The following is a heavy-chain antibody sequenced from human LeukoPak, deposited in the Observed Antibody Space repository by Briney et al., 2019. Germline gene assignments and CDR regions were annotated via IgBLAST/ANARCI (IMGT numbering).Heavy chain of an antibody. D-gene: IGHD5-18*01. V-gene: IGHV3-23*01. CDR2: ISGSGGST. CDR3: ARRGYSYGYFDY. J-gene: IGHJ4*02. CDR1: GFTFSNYA. Sequence: RPGGSLRLSCAASGFTFSNYAMNWVRQSPGKGLEWVSAISGSGGSTYYADSVKGRFTISRDNSKNTLYLQMNSLRAEDTAVYYCARRGYSYGYFDYWGQGTLVTVSS.